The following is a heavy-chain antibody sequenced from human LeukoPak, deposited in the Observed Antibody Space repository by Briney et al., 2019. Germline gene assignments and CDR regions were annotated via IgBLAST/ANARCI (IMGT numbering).Heavy chain of an antibody. Sequence: PSETLSLTCTVSGGSISSSSYYWGWIRQPPGKGLEWIGSIYYSGSTYYNPSLKSRVTISVDTSKNQFSLKLSSVTAADTAVYYCARQVNGYNGIGDFDYWGQGTLVTVSS. CDR1: GGSISSSSYY. J-gene: IGHJ4*02. CDR2: IYYSGST. D-gene: IGHD5-24*01. V-gene: IGHV4-39*01. CDR3: ARQVNGYNGIGDFDY.